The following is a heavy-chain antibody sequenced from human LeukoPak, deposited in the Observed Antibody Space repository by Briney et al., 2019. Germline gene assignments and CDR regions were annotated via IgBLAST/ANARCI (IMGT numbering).Heavy chain of an antibody. CDR1: GYTFTSYG. CDR3: ARDSHLPVPMITFGGVIVHDY. Sequence: ASVKVSCKASGYTFTSYGISWVRQAPGQGLEWMGWISAYNGNTNYAQKLQGRVTMTTDTSTSTAYVELRSLRSDDAAVYYCARDSHLPVPMITFGGVIVHDYWGQGTLVTVSS. CDR2: ISAYNGNT. J-gene: IGHJ4*02. D-gene: IGHD3-16*02. V-gene: IGHV1-18*01.